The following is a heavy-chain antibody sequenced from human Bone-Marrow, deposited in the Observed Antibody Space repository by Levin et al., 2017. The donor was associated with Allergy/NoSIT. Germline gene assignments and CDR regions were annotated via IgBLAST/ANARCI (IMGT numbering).Heavy chain of an antibody. CDR2: IWYDGSNK. CDR1: GFTFSSYG. J-gene: IGHJ4*02. Sequence: QPGGSLRLSCAASGFTFSSYGMHWVRQAPGKGLEWVAVIWYDGSNKYYADSVKGRFTISRDNSKNTLYLQMNSLRAEDTAVYYCARVRLYGSSWWAHFDYWGQGTLVTVSS. V-gene: IGHV3-33*01. D-gene: IGHD6-13*01. CDR3: ARVRLYGSSWWAHFDY.